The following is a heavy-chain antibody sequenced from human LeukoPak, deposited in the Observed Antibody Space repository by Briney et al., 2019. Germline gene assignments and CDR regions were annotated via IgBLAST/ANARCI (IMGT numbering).Heavy chain of an antibody. D-gene: IGHD6-13*01. CDR2: IYYSGST. J-gene: IGHJ4*02. Sequence: SETLSLTCTVSGGSISSSSYYWGWIRQPPGKGLQWIGSIYYSGSTYYNPSLKSRVTISVDTSKNQFSLKLSSVTAADTAVYYCARKIASVGYFDCWGQGTLVTVSS. CDR3: ARKIASVGYFDC. CDR1: GGSISSSSYY. V-gene: IGHV4-39*01.